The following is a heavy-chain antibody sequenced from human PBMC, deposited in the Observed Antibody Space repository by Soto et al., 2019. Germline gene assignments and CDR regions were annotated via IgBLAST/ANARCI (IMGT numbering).Heavy chain of an antibody. CDR3: ARDGPDGYNLGY. D-gene: IGHD5-12*01. Sequence: QMQESGPGLVEPSGTLSLTCDVSGVSISSGSWWSWVRQPPGKGLEWIGEIFHSGSTKYNPSLKRRVNISVDNSKNHFSLRVTSVTAADTAVYYCARDGPDGYNLGYWGQGTLVTVSS. V-gene: IGHV4-4*02. J-gene: IGHJ4*02. CDR1: GVSISSGSW. CDR2: IFHSGST.